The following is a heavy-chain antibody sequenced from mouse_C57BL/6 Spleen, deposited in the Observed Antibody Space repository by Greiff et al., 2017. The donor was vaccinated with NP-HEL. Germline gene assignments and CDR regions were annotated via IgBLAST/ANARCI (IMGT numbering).Heavy chain of an antibody. J-gene: IGHJ3*01. CDR1: GYAFSSSW. D-gene: IGHD2-3*01. V-gene: IGHV1-82*01. Sequence: VQLQQSGPELVKPGASVKISCKASGYAFSSSWMNWVKQRPGKGLEWIGRIYPGDGDTNYNGKFKGKATLTADKSSSTAYMQLSSLTSEDSAVYFCARSGWSAWVAYWGQGTLVTVSA. CDR3: ARSGWSAWVAY. CDR2: IYPGDGDT.